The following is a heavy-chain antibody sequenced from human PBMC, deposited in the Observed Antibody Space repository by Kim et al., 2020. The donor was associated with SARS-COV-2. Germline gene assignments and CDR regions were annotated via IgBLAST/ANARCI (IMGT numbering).Heavy chain of an antibody. Sequence: GGSLRLSCVASGFTLSGYWMNWVRQAPGKGLVWVSSINSDGRRTNYADAVKGRFTVSRDNAKNTLYLQMNSLRAEDTAVYYCTRGSAGSGYGWWFDPWGQGALVTVS. CDR1: GFTLSGYW. D-gene: IGHD5-12*01. CDR2: INSDGRRT. CDR3: TRGSAGSGYGWWFDP. J-gene: IGHJ5*02. V-gene: IGHV3-74*01.